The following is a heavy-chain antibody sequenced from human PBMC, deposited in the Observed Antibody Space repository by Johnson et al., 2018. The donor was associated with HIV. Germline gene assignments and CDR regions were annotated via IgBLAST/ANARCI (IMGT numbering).Heavy chain of an antibody. D-gene: IGHD6-19*01. CDR1: GFTFSSYG. V-gene: IGHV3-48*04. Sequence: VQLVESGGGVVQPGRSLRLSCTASGFTFSSYGIHWVRQAPGKGLEWVSYISSSGSTIYYADSVKGRFTISRDNAKNSLYLQMNSLRAEDTAVYYCARGSGHHPGAFDIWGQGTMVTVSS. CDR2: ISSSGSTI. J-gene: IGHJ3*02. CDR3: ARGSGHHPGAFDI.